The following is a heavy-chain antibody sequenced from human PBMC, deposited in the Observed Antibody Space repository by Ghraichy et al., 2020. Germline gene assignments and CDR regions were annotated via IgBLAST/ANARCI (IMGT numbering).Heavy chain of an antibody. D-gene: IGHD3-10*01. Sequence: ASVKVSCKASGYTFTGYYMHWVRQAPGQGLEWMGWINPNSGGTNYAQKFQGRVTMTRDTSISTAYMELSRLRSDDTAVYYCASLMVRGVIRYYYGMDVWGQGTTVTVSS. CDR1: GYTFTGYY. V-gene: IGHV1-2*02. J-gene: IGHJ6*02. CDR3: ASLMVRGVIRYYYGMDV. CDR2: INPNSGGT.